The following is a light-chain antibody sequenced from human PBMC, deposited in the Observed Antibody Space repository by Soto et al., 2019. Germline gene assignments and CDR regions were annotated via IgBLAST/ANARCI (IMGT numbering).Light chain of an antibody. V-gene: IGKV3-11*01. Sequence: EIVLTQSPATLSLSPGERATLSCRASQSVSSYLAWYQQKPGQAPRLLIYDASNRATGIPARFSGSGSGTDFTLTISSLEPEDFAVDYCQQRSNWPITCGQGTRLEIK. CDR2: DAS. CDR1: QSVSSY. CDR3: QQRSNWPIT. J-gene: IGKJ5*01.